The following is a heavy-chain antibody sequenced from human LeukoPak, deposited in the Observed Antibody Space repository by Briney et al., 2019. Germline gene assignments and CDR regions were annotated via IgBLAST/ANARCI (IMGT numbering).Heavy chain of an antibody. V-gene: IGHV3-74*03. CDR1: GFSFSSYW. CDR3: ARVGQSIPPPGTLKY. D-gene: IGHD6-13*01. Sequence: PGGSLRLSCAASGFSFSSYWMHWVRQAPGKGLVWVSRINSDGSTTTYADSVKGRFTISRDNAKSTLYLQMNSLRAEDTAVYYCARVGQSIPPPGTLKYWGQGALVTVSS. J-gene: IGHJ4*02. CDR2: INSDGSTT.